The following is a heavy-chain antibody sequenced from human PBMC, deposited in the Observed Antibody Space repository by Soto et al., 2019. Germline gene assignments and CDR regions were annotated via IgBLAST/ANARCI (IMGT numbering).Heavy chain of an antibody. CDR2: IYYSGST. J-gene: IGHJ4*02. CDR1: GGSISSSSYY. V-gene: IGHV4-39*01. CDR3: ARQAYHDYIWGSLESFDY. D-gene: IGHD3-16*01. Sequence: SETLSLTCTVSGGSISSSSYYWGWIRQPPGKGLEWIGSIYYSGSTYYNPSLKSRVTISVDTSKNQFSLKLSSVTAADTAVYYCARQAYHDYIWGSLESFDYWGQGTLVTVSS.